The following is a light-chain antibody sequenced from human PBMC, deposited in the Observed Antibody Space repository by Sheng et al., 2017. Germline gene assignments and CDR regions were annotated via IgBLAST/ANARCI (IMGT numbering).Light chain of an antibody. J-gene: IGLJ2*01. V-gene: IGLV3-21*03. CDR2: DDS. CDR3: QVWDSSAGHPCVI. Sequence: SYELTQPPSVSVAPGKTATITCGGNSIGRRSVHWYQQKPGQAPVLVVYDDSDRPSGIPERFSGSNSGNTATLTISRVEAGDEADFYCQVWDSSAGHPCVIFGGGTKLTVL. CDR1: SIGRRS.